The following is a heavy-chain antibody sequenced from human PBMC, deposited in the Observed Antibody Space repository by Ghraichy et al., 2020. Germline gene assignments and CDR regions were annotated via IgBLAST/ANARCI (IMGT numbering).Heavy chain of an antibody. V-gene: IGHV3-43*02. D-gene: IGHD2-15*01. CDR1: GFTFDDYA. CDR2: ISGDGGST. CDR3: AKDPGQCSGDRCYPSFDY. J-gene: IGHJ4*01. Sequence: WGSLRLSCAASGFTFDDYAMHWVRQAPGKGLEWVSLISGDGGSTYYADSVKGRFTISRDSSKNSLYLQMNSLRTEDTALYYCAKDPGQCSGDRCYPSFDYCGNRTLVTVSS.